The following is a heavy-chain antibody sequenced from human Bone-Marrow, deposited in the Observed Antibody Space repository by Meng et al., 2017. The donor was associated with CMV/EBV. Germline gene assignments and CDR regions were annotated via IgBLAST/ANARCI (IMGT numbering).Heavy chain of an antibody. V-gene: IGHV3-74*01. CDR2: INSDGSST. J-gene: IGHJ6*02. D-gene: IGHD3-3*01. CDR3: ARDYDFWSGNEYGMDV. CDR1: GFTFSSYW. Sequence: GGSLRLSCAASGFTFSSYWMHWVRQAPGKGLVWVSRINSDGSSTNYADSVKGRFTISRDNAKNTLYLQMNSLRAEDTAVYYCARDYDFWSGNEYGMDVWGQGTTVTVSS.